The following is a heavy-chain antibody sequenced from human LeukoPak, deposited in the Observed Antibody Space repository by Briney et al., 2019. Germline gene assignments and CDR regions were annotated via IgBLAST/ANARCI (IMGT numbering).Heavy chain of an antibody. J-gene: IGHJ4*02. CDR2: IGSDSSPK. CDR1: GFTFSSYS. V-gene: IGHV3-48*01. D-gene: IGHD4-17*01. CDR3: ARDTAGVTTKDY. Sequence: GGSLRLSCAASGFTFSSYSMNWVRQVPGKGLEWVSYIGSDSSPKYYADSVWGRFTISRDNAKNSLYLQMNSLRAEDTAVYYCARDTAGVTTKDYWGQGTLVTVSS.